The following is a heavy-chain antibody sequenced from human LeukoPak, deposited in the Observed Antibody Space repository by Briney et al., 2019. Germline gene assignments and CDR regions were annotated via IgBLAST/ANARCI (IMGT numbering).Heavy chain of an antibody. CDR2: IYYSGST. J-gene: IGHJ4*02. V-gene: IGHV4-39*01. Sequence: KSSETLSLTCTVSGGSIGSSSYYWGWIRQPPGKGLEWIGSIYYSGSTYYNPSLKSRVTISVDTSKNQFSLKLSSVTAADTAVYYCARYSSGWGLDYWGQGTLVTVSS. CDR1: GGSIGSSSYY. CDR3: ARYSSGWGLDY. D-gene: IGHD6-19*01.